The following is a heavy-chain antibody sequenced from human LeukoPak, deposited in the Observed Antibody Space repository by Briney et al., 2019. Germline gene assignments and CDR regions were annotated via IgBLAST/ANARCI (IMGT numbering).Heavy chain of an antibody. CDR3: ARDNIAAAALDF. D-gene: IGHD6-13*01. CDR2: IYYSGST. Sequence: SETLSLTCTVSGYSISSGYYWGWIRQPPGKGLEWIGGIYYSGSTYYNPSLKSRVTISVDMSKNQFSLKLSSVTAADTAIFYCARDNIAAAALDFWGQGTLVTVSS. J-gene: IGHJ4*02. V-gene: IGHV4-38-2*02. CDR1: GYSISSGYY.